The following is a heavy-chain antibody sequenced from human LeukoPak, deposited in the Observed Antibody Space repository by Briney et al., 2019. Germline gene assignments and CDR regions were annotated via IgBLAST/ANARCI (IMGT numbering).Heavy chain of an antibody. CDR3: ARVGLTYYYGSGSKYNWFDP. Sequence: SETLSLTCTVSGGSISSYYWSWIRQPAGKGLEWIGRIYTSGSTNYNPSLKSRVTMSVDTSKNQFSLKLSSVTAADTAVYYCARVGLTYYYGSGSKYNWFDPWGQGTLVTVSS. V-gene: IGHV4-4*07. J-gene: IGHJ5*02. CDR2: IYTSGST. D-gene: IGHD3-10*01. CDR1: GGSISSYY.